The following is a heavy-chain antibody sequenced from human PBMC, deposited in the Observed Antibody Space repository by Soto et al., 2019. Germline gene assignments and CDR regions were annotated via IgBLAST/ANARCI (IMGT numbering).Heavy chain of an antibody. CDR1: GGSFSGYY. CDR3: ARVSPRYCNGGSCPRVLDV. V-gene: IGHV4-34*01. CDR2: INHSGST. Sequence: QVQLQQWGAGLLKPSETLSLTCAVYGGSFSGYYWSWIRQPPGKGLEWIGEINHSGSTNYNPSLKSRVTISVDTSKNQFSLKLSSVTAADTAVYYCARVSPRYCNGGSCPRVLDVWGKGTTVTVSS. J-gene: IGHJ6*04. D-gene: IGHD2-15*01.